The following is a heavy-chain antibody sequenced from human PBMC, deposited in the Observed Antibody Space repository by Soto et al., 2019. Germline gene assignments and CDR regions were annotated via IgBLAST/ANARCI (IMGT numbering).Heavy chain of an antibody. J-gene: IGHJ4*02. CDR1: GGTFSSYT. D-gene: IGHD6-19*01. Sequence: QVQLVQSGAEVKKPGSSVKVSCKASGGTFSSYTISWVRQAPGQGLEWMGRIIPILGIANYAQKFQGRVTSTADKSTSTAYMELSSLRSEDTAVYYCARGVGWYSSGWYYDVWGQGTLGTVSS. CDR2: IIPILGIA. CDR3: ARGVGWYSSGWYYDV. V-gene: IGHV1-69*02.